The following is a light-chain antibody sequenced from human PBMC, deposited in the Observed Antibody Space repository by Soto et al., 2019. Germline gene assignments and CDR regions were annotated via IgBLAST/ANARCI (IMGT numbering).Light chain of an antibody. J-gene: IGKJ5*01. CDR2: AAA. V-gene: IGKV1-9*01. CDR1: QDINTY. CDR3: QQRRSYPCT. Sequence: DIQLTQSPSFLSSSVGDRVTITCRASQDINTYLAWYQQKPAKAPKLLLFAAATLQNGVPSRFSGSGSGTEFTVTITSLQPEDFATYCRQQRRSYPCTFGQGTRVEIK.